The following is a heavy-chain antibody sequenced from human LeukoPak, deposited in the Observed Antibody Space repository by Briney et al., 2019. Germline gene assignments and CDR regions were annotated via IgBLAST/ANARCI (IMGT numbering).Heavy chain of an antibody. CDR3: AKRGAEVGATVAPGDY. D-gene: IGHD1-26*01. V-gene: IGHV3-30*02. CDR1: GFTFSSYG. J-gene: IGHJ4*02. CDR2: IRYDGSNK. Sequence: PGGSLRLSCAASGFTFSSYGMHWVRQAPGKGLEWVAFIRYDGSNKYYADSVKGRFTISRDNSKNTLYLQMNSLRAEDTAVYYRAKRGAEVGATVAPGDYWGQGTLVTASS.